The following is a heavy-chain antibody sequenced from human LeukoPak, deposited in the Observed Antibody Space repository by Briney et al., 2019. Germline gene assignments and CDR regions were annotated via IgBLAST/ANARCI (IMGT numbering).Heavy chain of an antibody. V-gene: IGHV3-30-3*01. J-gene: IGHJ4*02. CDR2: ISYDGSSK. CDR3: AIGPESYSEY. Sequence: PGGSLRLSCAASGFTFNSYAMHWVRQAPGKGLEWVAVISYDGSSKYYVDSVKGRFTIFRDSSKNTLFLQMNSLRREDTAVYYCAIGPESYSEYWGQGTLVTVSS. CDR1: GFTFNSYA.